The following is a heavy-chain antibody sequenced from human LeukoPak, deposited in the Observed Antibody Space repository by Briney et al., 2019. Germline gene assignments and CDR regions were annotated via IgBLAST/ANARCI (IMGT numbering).Heavy chain of an antibody. Sequence: GRSLRLSCAASGFTFDDYAMHWVRQAPGKGLEWVSGISWNSGSIGYADSVKGRFTISRDNAKNSLYLQMNSLRAEDTALYYCAKAEYSSFDYWGQGTLVTVSS. CDR1: GFTFDDYA. V-gene: IGHV3-9*01. CDR3: AKAEYSSFDY. J-gene: IGHJ4*02. D-gene: IGHD6-6*01. CDR2: ISWNSGSI.